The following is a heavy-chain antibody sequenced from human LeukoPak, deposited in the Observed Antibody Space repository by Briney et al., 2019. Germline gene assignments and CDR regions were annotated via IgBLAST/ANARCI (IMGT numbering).Heavy chain of an antibody. CDR1: GFTFSSYS. V-gene: IGHV3-21*06. J-gene: IGHJ4*02. CDR2: ISSGSDHI. CDR3: TRVGYIDEGIDY. Sequence: GGSLRLSCVASGFTFSSYSMNWVRQAPGKGLEWVSSISSGSDHIYYADSVRGRFTISRDNAKNSLYLQMNSLRAEDTAIYYCTRVGYIDEGIDYWGQGTLVTVSS. D-gene: IGHD5-24*01.